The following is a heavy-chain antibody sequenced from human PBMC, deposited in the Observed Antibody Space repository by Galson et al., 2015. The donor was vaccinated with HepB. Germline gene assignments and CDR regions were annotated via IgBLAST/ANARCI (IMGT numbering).Heavy chain of an antibody. D-gene: IGHD1-26*01. V-gene: IGHV1-18*01. J-gene: IGHJ4*02. CDR1: GYTFTSYG. CDR2: ISAYNGNT. Sequence: SVKVSCKASGYTFTSYGVSWVRQAPGRGLEWMGWISAYNGNTNYAQKLQGRVTMTPDTSTSTAYMELRSLISDDTAVYYCARGLWRGATHFDYWGQGTLVTVSS. CDR3: ARGLWRGATHFDY.